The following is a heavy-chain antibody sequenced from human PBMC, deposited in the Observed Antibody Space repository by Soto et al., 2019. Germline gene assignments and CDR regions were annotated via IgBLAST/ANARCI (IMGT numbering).Heavy chain of an antibody. Sequence: GGSLRLSCAASGFTFSNAWMNWVRQAPGKGLEWVGRIKSKTDGGTTDYAAPVKGRFTISRHDSKNTLYLQMNSLKTEDTAVYYCTTDEYYDFWSGRKGSIFDYWGQGTLVTVSS. D-gene: IGHD3-3*01. J-gene: IGHJ4*02. CDR3: TTDEYYDFWSGRKGSIFDY. V-gene: IGHV3-15*07. CDR2: IKSKTDGGTT. CDR1: GFTFSNAW.